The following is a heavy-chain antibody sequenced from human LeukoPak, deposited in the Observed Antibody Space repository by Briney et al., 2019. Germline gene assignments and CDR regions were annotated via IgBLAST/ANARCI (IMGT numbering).Heavy chain of an antibody. J-gene: IGHJ4*02. V-gene: IGHV3-23*01. Sequence: PGGSLRLSCAASGFTFSSYAMSWVRQAPGKGLEWVSAISGSGGSTYYADSVKGRFTISRDNSKNTLYLQMNSLRAEDTAVYYCAKEGITMIVVVTNGVFDYWGQGTLVTVSS. CDR2: ISGSGGST. CDR3: AKEGITMIVVVTNGVFDY. D-gene: IGHD3-22*01. CDR1: GFTFSSYA.